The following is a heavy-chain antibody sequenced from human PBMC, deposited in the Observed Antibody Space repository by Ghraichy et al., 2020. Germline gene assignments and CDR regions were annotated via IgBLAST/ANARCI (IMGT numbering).Heavy chain of an antibody. CDR2: IYYSGST. D-gene: IGHD5-24*01. Sequence: SETLSLTCTVSGGSISSYYWSWIRQPPGKGLEWIGYIYYSGSTNYNPSLKSRVTISVDTSKNQFSLKLSSVTAADTAVYYCARQERWLGGHFDYWGQGTLVTVSS. V-gene: IGHV4-59*08. CDR3: ARQERWLGGHFDY. CDR1: GGSISSYY. J-gene: IGHJ4*02.